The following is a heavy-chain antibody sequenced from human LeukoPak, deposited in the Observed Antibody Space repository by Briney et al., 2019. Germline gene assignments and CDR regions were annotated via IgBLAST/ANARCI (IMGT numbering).Heavy chain of an antibody. J-gene: IGHJ4*02. Sequence: PSETLSLTCTVSGDSLNSGGFYWSWIRPPPGKGLQWIGNIYHGQITSFTPSFKGHVAISVDRSQNQFSLRMNSVTAADSAVYYCAREGLQYHFDFWGQGTLVTVSS. V-gene: IGHV4-30-2*01. CDR1: GDSLNSGGFY. CDR2: IYHGQIT. CDR3: AREGLQYHFDF. D-gene: IGHD2-2*01.